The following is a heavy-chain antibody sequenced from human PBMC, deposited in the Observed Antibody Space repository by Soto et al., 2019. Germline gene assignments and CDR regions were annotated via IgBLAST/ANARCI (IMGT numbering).Heavy chain of an antibody. CDR3: VRDRAWAFDY. Sequence: EVQLVESGGGLVQPGGSLRLSCAASGFAFRDYTFNWVRQAPGKGLEWLSHIRPTTSDVYYADSVKGRFTMSRDNAKNSVYLQVNSLRAEDTAVYYCVRDRAWAFDYWGQGSLVTVSS. D-gene: IGHD1-26*01. J-gene: IGHJ4*02. V-gene: IGHV3-48*01. CDR1: GFAFRDYT. CDR2: IRPTTSDV.